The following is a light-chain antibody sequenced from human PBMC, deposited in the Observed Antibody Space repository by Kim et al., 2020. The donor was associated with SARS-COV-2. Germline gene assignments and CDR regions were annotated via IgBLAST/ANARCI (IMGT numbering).Light chain of an antibody. CDR1: KLGDKY. J-gene: IGLJ2*01. V-gene: IGLV3-1*01. Sequence: SYELTQPPSVSVSPGQTASITCSGDKLGDKYACWYQQKPGQSPVLVIYQDSKRPSGIPERFSGSNSGNKATLTISGTQARVEADYTCQAWAGTPVVLGGG. CDR3: QAWAGTPVV. CDR2: QDS.